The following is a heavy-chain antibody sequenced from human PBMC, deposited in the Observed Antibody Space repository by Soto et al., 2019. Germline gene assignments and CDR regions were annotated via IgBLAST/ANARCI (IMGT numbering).Heavy chain of an antibody. J-gene: IGHJ4*02. Sequence: EVLLLESGGGLVQPGGSLRLSCAASGFTFSSYAMSWVRQAPGKGLEWVSAISGSGGSTYYADSVKGRFTISKDNSKNTLYLQLNSLRAEDTAVYYCAKHKLQAPTKRGDYFDYWGQGTQVTVSS. CDR3: AKHKLQAPTKRGDYFDY. CDR1: GFTFSSYA. V-gene: IGHV3-23*01. D-gene: IGHD4-4*01. CDR2: ISGSGGST.